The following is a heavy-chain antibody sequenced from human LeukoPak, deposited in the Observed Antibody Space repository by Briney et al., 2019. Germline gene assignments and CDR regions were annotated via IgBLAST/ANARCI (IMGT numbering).Heavy chain of an antibody. CDR1: GYGFTSYW. CDR2: IDPSDSYT. J-gene: IGHJ4*02. CDR3: ARRNRGVDTAMVT. D-gene: IGHD5-18*01. V-gene: IGHV5-10-1*01. Sequence: GESLKISCKGSGYGFTSYWISWVRQMPGKGLEWMGRIDPSDSYTNYSPSFQGHVTISADKSISTAYLQWSSLKASDTAMYYCARRNRGVDTAMVTWGQGTLVTVSS.